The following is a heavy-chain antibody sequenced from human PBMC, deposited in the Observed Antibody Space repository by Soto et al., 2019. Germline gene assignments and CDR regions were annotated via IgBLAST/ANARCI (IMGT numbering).Heavy chain of an antibody. CDR1: GGSISSYY. CDR3: ARGYNWNGYYYYGMDV. V-gene: IGHV4-59*08. D-gene: IGHD1-20*01. J-gene: IGHJ6*02. Sequence: SETLSLTCTVSGGSISSYYWSWIRQPPGKGLEWIGYIYYSGSTYYNPSLKSRVTISVDTSKNQFSLKLSSVTAADTAVYYCARGYNWNGYYYYGMDVWGQGTTVTVSS. CDR2: IYYSGST.